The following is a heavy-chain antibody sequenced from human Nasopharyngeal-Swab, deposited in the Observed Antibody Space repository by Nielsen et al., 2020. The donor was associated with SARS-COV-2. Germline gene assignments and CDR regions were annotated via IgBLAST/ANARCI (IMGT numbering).Heavy chain of an antibody. CDR2: ISYDGSNK. D-gene: IGHD5-18*01. CDR1: GFTFSSYA. CDR3: ARDFATAMVILDY. V-gene: IGHV3-30-3*01. Sequence: GESLKISCAASGFTFSSYAMHWVRQAPGKGLEWVAVISYDGSNKYYADSVKGRFTISRDNSKNTLYLQMNSLRAEDTAVYHCARDFATAMVILDYWGQGTLVTVSS. J-gene: IGHJ4*02.